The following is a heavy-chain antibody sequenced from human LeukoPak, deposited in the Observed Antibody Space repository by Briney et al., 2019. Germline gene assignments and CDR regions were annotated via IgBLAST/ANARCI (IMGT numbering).Heavy chain of an antibody. CDR1: GFXFSSYG. D-gene: IGHD3-10*01. CDR2: ISYDGSNK. V-gene: IGHV3-30*18. CDR3: AKDLRRRYYFGSGSRGGTFDI. Sequence: GGSLRLSCAASGFXFSSYGMQWVRQAPGKGLEWVAVISYDGSNKYYADSVKGRFTISRDNSKNTLYLQMNSLRAEDTAVYYCAKDLRRRYYFGSGSRGGTFDIWGQGTMVTVSS. J-gene: IGHJ3*02.